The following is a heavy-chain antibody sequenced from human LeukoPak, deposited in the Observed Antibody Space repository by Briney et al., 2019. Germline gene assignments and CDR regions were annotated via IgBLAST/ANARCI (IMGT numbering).Heavy chain of an antibody. Sequence: PGGSLRLSCAASGFTFSSYGMHWVRQAPGKGLEWVAVIWYDGSNKYYADSVKGRFTFSRDNSKNTLYLQMNSLRAEDTAVYYCARDRGGGDLSLDYWGQGTLVTVSS. CDR3: ARDRGGGDLSLDY. V-gene: IGHV3-33*01. D-gene: IGHD2-21*02. J-gene: IGHJ4*02. CDR2: IWYDGSNK. CDR1: GFTFSSYG.